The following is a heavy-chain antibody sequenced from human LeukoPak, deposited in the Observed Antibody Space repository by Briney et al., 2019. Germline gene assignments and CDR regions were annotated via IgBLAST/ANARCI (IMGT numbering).Heavy chain of an antibody. CDR2: INHSGST. Sequence: SETLSLTCAVYGGSFSGYYWSWIRQRPGKGLEWIGEINHSGSTNYNPSLKSRVTISVDTSKNQFSLKLSSVTAADTAVYYCARSGAQQWLVRYWGQGTLVTVSS. D-gene: IGHD6-19*01. J-gene: IGHJ4*02. CDR1: GGSFSGYY. V-gene: IGHV4-34*01. CDR3: ARSGAQQWLVRY.